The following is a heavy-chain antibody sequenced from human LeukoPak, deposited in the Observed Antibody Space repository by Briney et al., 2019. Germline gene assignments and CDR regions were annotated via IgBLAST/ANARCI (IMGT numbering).Heavy chain of an antibody. Sequence: GSLRLSCTVSGGSISSYYWSWIRQPPGKGLEWIGYIYYSGSTNYNPSLKSRVTISVDTSKNQFSLKLSSVTAADTAVYYCAREGYCSSTSCLGHNWFDPWGQGTLVTVSS. D-gene: IGHD2-2*01. CDR1: GGSISSYY. CDR2: IYYSGST. CDR3: AREGYCSSTSCLGHNWFDP. V-gene: IGHV4-59*01. J-gene: IGHJ5*02.